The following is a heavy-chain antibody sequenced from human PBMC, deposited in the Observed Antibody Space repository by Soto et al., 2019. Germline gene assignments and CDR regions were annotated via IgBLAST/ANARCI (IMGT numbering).Heavy chain of an antibody. V-gene: IGHV1-46*01. Sequence: ASVKVSCKASGYTFTSYYMHWVRQAPGQGLEWMGMINPSGGSTSYAQKFQGRVTMTADTSTSTAYMELSSLRSEDTAVYYCARVADMVRGVMYYYGMDVWGQGTTVNVSS. D-gene: IGHD3-10*01. CDR3: ARVADMVRGVMYYYGMDV. CDR2: INPSGGST. CDR1: GYTFTSYY. J-gene: IGHJ6*02.